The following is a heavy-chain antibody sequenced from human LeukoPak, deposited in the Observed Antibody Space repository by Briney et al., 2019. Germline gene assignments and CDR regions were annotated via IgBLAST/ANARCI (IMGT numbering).Heavy chain of an antibody. CDR3: ARSSSTNEAGHYYGMDV. J-gene: IGHJ6*02. V-gene: IGHV4-34*01. Sequence: PSETLSLTCTVSGGSISSYYWSWIRQPPGKGLEWIGEINHSGSTNYNPSLKSRVTISVDTSKNQFSLKLNSVSAADTAVYYCARSSSTNEAGHYYGMDVWGQGTTVTVSS. D-gene: IGHD6-13*01. CDR1: GGSISSYY. CDR2: INHSGST.